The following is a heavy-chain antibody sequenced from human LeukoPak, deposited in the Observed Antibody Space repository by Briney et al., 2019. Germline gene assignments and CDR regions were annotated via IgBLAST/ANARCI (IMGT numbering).Heavy chain of an antibody. Sequence: ASVKVSCKPSGYTFTNYGITWVRQAPGQGLEWVGWISANDGYAKYAQKVQGRVTMTTDTPTSTAYMELRSLTSDDTAVYSCARAPPGFTLGPGDYWGQGTLVTVSA. V-gene: IGHV1-18*01. J-gene: IGHJ4*02. CDR2: ISANDGYA. CDR3: ARAPPGFTLGPGDY. D-gene: IGHD1-14*01. CDR1: GYTFTNYG.